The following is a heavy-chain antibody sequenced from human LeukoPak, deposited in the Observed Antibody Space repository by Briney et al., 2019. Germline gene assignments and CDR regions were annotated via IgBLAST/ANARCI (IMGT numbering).Heavy chain of an antibody. J-gene: IGHJ5*02. D-gene: IGHD1-26*01. CDR3: ARRRAVGATPQGWFDP. Sequence: GASLQISCKGSGYRFTSYWIGWGRPLPGKGLEWMGIIYPGDSDTRYSPSFQGQVTISADKSISTAYLQWSSLKASDTAMYYCARRRAVGATPQGWFDPWGQGTLVTVSS. V-gene: IGHV5-51*01. CDR1: GYRFTSYW. CDR2: IYPGDSDT.